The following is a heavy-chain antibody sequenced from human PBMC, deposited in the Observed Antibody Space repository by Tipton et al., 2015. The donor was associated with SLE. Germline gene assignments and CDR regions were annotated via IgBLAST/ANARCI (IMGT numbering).Heavy chain of an antibody. J-gene: IGHJ4*02. CDR2: IYYSGST. Sequence: TLSLTCTVSGGSISSSSYYWGWIRQPPGKGLEWIGSIYYSGSTYYNPSLKSRVSMSIDTSKNQVFLRLSSVTAADTAVYYCTRHDYDDNGYYMHYFDYWGQGTLVTVSS. CDR3: TRHDYDDNGYYMHYFDY. V-gene: IGHV4-39*01. D-gene: IGHD3-22*01. CDR1: GGSISSSSYY.